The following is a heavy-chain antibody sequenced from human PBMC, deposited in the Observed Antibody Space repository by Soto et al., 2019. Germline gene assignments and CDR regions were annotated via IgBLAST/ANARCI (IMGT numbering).Heavy chain of an antibody. CDR1: GYTFTSYG. Sequence: QVQLVQSGAEVKKPGASVKVSCKASGYTFTSYGMSWVRQAPGQGLEWMGWISAYNGNTNYAHKLQGRVTMTTNTSTSTAYMELRSLRSDASVVYYCASESPPADYWGQGTLVTVSS. CDR3: ASESPPADY. CDR2: ISAYNGNT. V-gene: IGHV1-18*01. J-gene: IGHJ4*02.